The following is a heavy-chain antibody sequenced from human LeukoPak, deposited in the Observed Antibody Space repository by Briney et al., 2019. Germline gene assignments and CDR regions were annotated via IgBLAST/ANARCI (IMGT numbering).Heavy chain of an antibody. CDR1: GGSISSYC. Sequence: SETLSLTCTVSGGSISSYCWSWIRQPPGKGLEWIGYIYYSGSTNYNPSLKSRVTISVDTSKNQFSLKLSSVTAADTAVYYCARDGNPTDWFDPWGQGTLVTVSS. CDR3: ARDGNPTDWFDP. CDR2: IYYSGST. D-gene: IGHD2/OR15-2a*01. J-gene: IGHJ5*02. V-gene: IGHV4-59*01.